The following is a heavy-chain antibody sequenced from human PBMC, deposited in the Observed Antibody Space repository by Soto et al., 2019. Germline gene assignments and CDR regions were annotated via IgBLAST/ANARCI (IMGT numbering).Heavy chain of an antibody. J-gene: IGHJ4*02. V-gene: IGHV4-59*08. CDR3: ARRDGGNLDY. CDR1: GGSISSYY. CDR2: IYYSGST. D-gene: IGHD2-15*01. Sequence: QVQLQESGPGLVKPSETLSLTCTASGGSISSYYWSWIRQPPGKGLEWIGYIYYSGSTNYNPSLKSRVTISVDTSKNQFSLKLSSVTAADTAVYYCARRDGGNLDYWGQGTLVTVSS.